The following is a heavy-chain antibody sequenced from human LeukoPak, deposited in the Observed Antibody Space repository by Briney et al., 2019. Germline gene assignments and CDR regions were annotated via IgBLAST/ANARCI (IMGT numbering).Heavy chain of an antibody. J-gene: IGHJ4*02. CDR1: GFIFSSYW. D-gene: IGHD4-17*01. CDR2: INKDGIST. V-gene: IGHV3-74*01. CDR3: ARSRTYGDYGRGLDY. Sequence: GGSLRLSCAVSGFIFSSYWMHWVRQPPGKGLVYIACINKDGISTSYADSVKGRFTISRDNAKNTLYLQMNSLRAEDTAVYYRARSRTYGDYGRGLDYWGQGTLVTVSS.